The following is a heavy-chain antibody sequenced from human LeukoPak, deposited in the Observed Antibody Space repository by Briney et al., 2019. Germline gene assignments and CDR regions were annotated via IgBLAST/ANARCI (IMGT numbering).Heavy chain of an antibody. J-gene: IGHJ6*03. Sequence: ASVKVSCKASGYTFTSYDINGVRQATGQGLEWMGWMNPNSGNTGYAQKFQGRVTMTRNTSISTAYMELSSLRSEDTAVYYCAIGVGTTLYYYYYYYMDVWGKGTTVTVSS. D-gene: IGHD1-1*01. V-gene: IGHV1-8*01. CDR3: AIGVGTTLYYYYYYYMDV. CDR2: MNPNSGNT. CDR1: GYTFTSYD.